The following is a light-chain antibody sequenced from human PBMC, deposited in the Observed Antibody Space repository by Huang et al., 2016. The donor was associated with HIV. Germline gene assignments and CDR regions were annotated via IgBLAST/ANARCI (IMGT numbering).Light chain of an antibody. J-gene: IGKJ1*01. V-gene: IGKV3-15*01. CDR3: QQYNNWPPWT. Sequence: IVMTQSPATLSVSPGERVTLSCTASHSVSSSLAWYQQIPDQAPRLLIYGASTRATGIPARFSGSGSGTEFTLTITSLQSEDFAVYYCQQYNNWPPWTFGQGTKVEVK. CDR1: HSVSSS. CDR2: GAS.